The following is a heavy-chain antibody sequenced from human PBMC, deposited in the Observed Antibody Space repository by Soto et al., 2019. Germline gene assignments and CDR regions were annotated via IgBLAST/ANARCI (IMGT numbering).Heavy chain of an antibody. CDR2: VSFSGSK. V-gene: IGHV4-39*01. CDR3: ARGSTWQGRDWFDP. Sequence: SETLSLTCTVSGGAISNSTYYWGWIRQPPGKRLEWIGSVSFSGSKYYNPSLKSRVTFSIDTSKTLISLKLRSVTAADTAVYYCARGSTWQGRDWFDPWGRGTLVTVSS. J-gene: IGHJ5*02. D-gene: IGHD6-13*01. CDR1: GGAISNSTYY.